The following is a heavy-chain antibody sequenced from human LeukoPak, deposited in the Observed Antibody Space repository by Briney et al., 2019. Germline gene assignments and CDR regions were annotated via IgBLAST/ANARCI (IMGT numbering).Heavy chain of an antibody. D-gene: IGHD3-10*01. CDR1: GYTFTGYY. CDR3: ARELLWFGESYYYGMDV. Sequence: ASLKVSCKASGYTFTGYYMHWVRHAPGQGLEWMGSINPNSGGTNYAQKFQGRVTMTRDTSISTAYMELSRLRSDDTAVYYCARELLWFGESYYYGMDVWGQGTTVTVSS. V-gene: IGHV1-2*02. CDR2: INPNSGGT. J-gene: IGHJ6*02.